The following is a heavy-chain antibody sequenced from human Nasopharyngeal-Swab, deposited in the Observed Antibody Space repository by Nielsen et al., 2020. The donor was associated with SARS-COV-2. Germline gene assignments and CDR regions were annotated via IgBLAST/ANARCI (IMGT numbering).Heavy chain of an antibody. CDR1: GGSISSSSYY. V-gene: IGHV4-39*01. CDR2: IYYSGST. J-gene: IGHJ5*02. D-gene: IGHD3-3*01. Sequence: SETLSLTCTVSGGSISSSSYYWGWIRQPPGKGLEWIGSIYYSGSTYYNPSLKSRVTISVDTSKNHFSLKLSSVTAADTAVYYCAIIRFLEWNNWFDPWGQGTLATVSS. CDR3: AIIRFLEWNNWFDP.